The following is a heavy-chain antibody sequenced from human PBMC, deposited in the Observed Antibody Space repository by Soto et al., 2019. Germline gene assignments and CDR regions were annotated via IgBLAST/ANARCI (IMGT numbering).Heavy chain of an antibody. CDR2: IIPILGTT. V-gene: IGHV1-69*01. Sequence: QVQLVQSGAEVKKPGSSVKVSCKASGGTFRSYAISWMRQAPGQGLEWMGAIIPILGTTKYSQKFQGRVTIPADESASTAYMEMSSLSSEDTAVYFCARDLYDNDYAFLVWFYWGQGTLVTVSS. CDR3: ARDLYDNDYAFLVWFY. D-gene: IGHD4-17*01. CDR1: GGTFRSYA. J-gene: IGHJ4*02.